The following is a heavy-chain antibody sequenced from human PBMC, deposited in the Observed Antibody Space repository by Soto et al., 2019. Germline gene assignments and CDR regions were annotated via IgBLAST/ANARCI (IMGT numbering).Heavy chain of an antibody. CDR3: AKVRNYYDSSGYFSRIRPDAFDI. CDR1: GFTFSSYA. Sequence: GSLRLSCAASGFTFSSYAMSWVRQAPGKGLEWVSAISGSGGSTYYADSVKGRFTISRDNSKNTLYLQMNSLRAEDTAVYYCAKVRNYYDSSGYFSRIRPDAFDIWGQGTMVTVSS. J-gene: IGHJ3*02. V-gene: IGHV3-23*01. D-gene: IGHD3-22*01. CDR2: ISGSGGST.